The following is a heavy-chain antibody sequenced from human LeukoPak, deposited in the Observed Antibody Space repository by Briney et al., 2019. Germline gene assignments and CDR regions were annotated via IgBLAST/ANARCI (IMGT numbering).Heavy chain of an antibody. Sequence: ASVKVSCKASGYTFTSYDINWVRQATGQGLEWMGWMNPNSGNTGYAQKFQGRVTMTRNTSISTAYMELRSLRSDDTAVYYCARDDRTDLYHYMDVWGKGTTVTVSS. D-gene: IGHD4-17*01. J-gene: IGHJ6*03. CDR2: MNPNSGNT. CDR3: ARDDRTDLYHYMDV. V-gene: IGHV1-8*01. CDR1: GYTFTSYD.